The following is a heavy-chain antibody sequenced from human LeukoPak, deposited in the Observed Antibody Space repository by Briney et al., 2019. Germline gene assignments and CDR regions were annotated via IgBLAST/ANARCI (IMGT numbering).Heavy chain of an antibody. Sequence: GASVKVPCQASGYTTNNYGISWVRQAPGQGLEWMGWINANSGGTNYAQKFQGRVTMTRDTSISTAYMELSRLRSDDTAVCYCARSSRYDIWTGYPYWGQGTLVTVSP. CDR1: GYTTNNYG. J-gene: IGHJ4*02. CDR3: ARSSRYDIWTGYPY. D-gene: IGHD3-9*01. V-gene: IGHV1-2*02. CDR2: INANSGGT.